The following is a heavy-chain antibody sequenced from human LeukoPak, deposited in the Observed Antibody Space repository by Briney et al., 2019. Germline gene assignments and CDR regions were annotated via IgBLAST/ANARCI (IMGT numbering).Heavy chain of an antibody. CDR3: ARGIPADRHGWFDP. CDR1: GGSISSYY. V-gene: IGHV4-59*12. CDR2: IYYSGST. D-gene: IGHD2-2*01. Sequence: SETLSLTCTVSGGSISSYYWSWIRQPPGKGLEWIGYIYYSGSTNYNPSLKSRVTISVDRSKNQFSLKLSSVTAADTAVYYCARGIPADRHGWFDPWGQGTLVTVSS. J-gene: IGHJ5*02.